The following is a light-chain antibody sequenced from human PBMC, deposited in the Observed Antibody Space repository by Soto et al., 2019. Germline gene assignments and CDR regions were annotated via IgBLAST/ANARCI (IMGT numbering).Light chain of an antibody. Sequence: HPPSVSGSPGHSITISCTGTSSDLAIYNYVSWYQQQPGKAPKLMIYQVTNRPSGVSNRFSGSRSGNTASLTISGLQAEEEAEYYCSSYTDSRNYVFGTGTKSPS. CDR2: QVT. CDR3: SSYTDSRNYV. J-gene: IGLJ1*01. CDR1: SSDLAIYNY. V-gene: IGLV2-14*01.